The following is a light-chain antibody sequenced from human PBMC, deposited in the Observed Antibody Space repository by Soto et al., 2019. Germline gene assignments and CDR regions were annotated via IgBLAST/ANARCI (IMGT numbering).Light chain of an antibody. CDR2: DAS. J-gene: IGKJ4*01. CDR3: QQYNSFPLT. CDR1: QSISTW. Sequence: DIQMTQSPSTLSASVGDRATITCRASQSISTWLAWYQQKPGEAPKVLIYDASSLGSGVPSRFSGSGSGTKFTLTISSLQPDDFATYYCQQYNSFPLTFGGGTKVDIK. V-gene: IGKV1-5*01.